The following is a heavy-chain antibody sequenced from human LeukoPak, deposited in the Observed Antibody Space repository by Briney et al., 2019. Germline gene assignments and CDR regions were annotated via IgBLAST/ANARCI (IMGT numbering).Heavy chain of an antibody. Sequence: ASVKVSCKASGYIFTDYYMHWVRQAPGQGLEWMGWINPNSGGTNYAQKFQGRVTMTRDTSISTAYMELSRLRSDDTAVYYCARGVAGSYYYYYMDVWGKGTTVTISS. V-gene: IGHV1-2*02. D-gene: IGHD6-19*01. CDR1: GYIFTDYY. CDR2: INPNSGGT. J-gene: IGHJ6*03. CDR3: ARGVAGSYYYYYMDV.